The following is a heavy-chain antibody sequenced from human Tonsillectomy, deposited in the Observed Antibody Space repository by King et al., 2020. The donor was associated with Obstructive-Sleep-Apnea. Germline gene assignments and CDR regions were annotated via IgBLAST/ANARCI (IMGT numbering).Heavy chain of an antibody. CDR2: INPSGGST. Sequence: QLVQSGAEVKKPGASVKVSCKASGYTFTSYYMHWVRQAPGQGLEWMGIINPSGGSTSYAQKFQGRVTMTRDTPPSTGYMELSSLRSGDTAVYYCARKPITMVRGVIGYYYYGMDGWGQGTTVTVSS. CDR1: GYTFTSYY. J-gene: IGHJ6*01. D-gene: IGHD3-10*01. CDR3: ARKPITMVRGVIGYYYYGMDG. V-gene: IGHV1-46*01.